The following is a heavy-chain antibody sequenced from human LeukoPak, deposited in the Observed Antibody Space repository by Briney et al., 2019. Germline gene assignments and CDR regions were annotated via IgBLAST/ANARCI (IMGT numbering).Heavy chain of an antibody. CDR1: GDSVTSSNW. Sequence: SSETLSLTCAVSGDSVTSSNWWSWVRQPPGKGLEWIGEIYHSGATNYNPSLKSRVTISLDKSKDQLSLKLTSVTAADTAVYYCARDFYGSGIYFDYWGQGTQVTVSS. V-gene: IGHV4-4*02. D-gene: IGHD3-10*01. J-gene: IGHJ4*02. CDR2: IYHSGAT. CDR3: ARDFYGSGIYFDY.